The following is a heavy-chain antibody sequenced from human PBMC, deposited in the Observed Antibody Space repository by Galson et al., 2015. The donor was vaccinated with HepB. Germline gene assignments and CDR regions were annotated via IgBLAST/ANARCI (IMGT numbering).Heavy chain of an antibody. D-gene: IGHD6-19*01. Sequence: SLRLSCAASGFTFGNSGMHWVRQAPGKGLEWVAVISYDGSNKYYADSVKGRFTISRDNSKNTLYLQMNSLRAEDTALYYCAKDPYLYSALAGTMAGFDYWGQGTLVTVSS. J-gene: IGHJ4*02. CDR2: ISYDGSNK. V-gene: IGHV3-30*18. CDR1: GFTFGNSG. CDR3: AKDPYLYSALAGTMAGFDY.